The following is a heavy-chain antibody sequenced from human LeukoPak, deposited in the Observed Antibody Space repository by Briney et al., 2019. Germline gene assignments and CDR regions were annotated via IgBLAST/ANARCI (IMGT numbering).Heavy chain of an antibody. J-gene: IGHJ6*02. CDR1: GFTFGSYW. Sequence: GGSLSLSCAASGFTFGSYWMNWARQAPGKGLEWVASINHNGNVNYYVDSVKGRFTISRDNAKNSLYLQMSNLRAEDTAVYFCARGGGLDVWGQGATVTVSS. D-gene: IGHD3-16*01. CDR2: INHNGNVN. V-gene: IGHV3-7*03. CDR3: ARGGGLDV.